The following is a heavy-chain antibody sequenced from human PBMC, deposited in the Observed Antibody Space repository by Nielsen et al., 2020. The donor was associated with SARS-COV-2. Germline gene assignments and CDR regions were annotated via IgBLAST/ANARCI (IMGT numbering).Heavy chain of an antibody. V-gene: IGHV3-30-3*01. D-gene: IGHD2-2*01. CDR2: ISYDGSNK. J-gene: IGHJ6*02. CDR3: AREYCSSTSCYGDYYYYGMDV. CDR1: GFTFSSYA. Sequence: SCAASGFTFSSYAMHWVRQAPGKGLAWVAVISYDGSNKYYADSVKGRFTISRDNSKNTLYLQMNSLRAEDTAVYYCAREYCSSTSCYGDYYYYGMDVWGQGTTVTVSS.